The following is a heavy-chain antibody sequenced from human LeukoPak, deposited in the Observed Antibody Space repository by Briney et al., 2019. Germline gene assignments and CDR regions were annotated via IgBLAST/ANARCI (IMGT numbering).Heavy chain of an antibody. V-gene: IGHV3-53*01. J-gene: IGHJ2*01. CDR1: GFTVSTSY. CDR2: LYSGSST. Sequence: AGSLRLSCAASGFTVSTSYMNWVRQAPGKGLEWVSILYSGSSTYYADSVEGRFTISRDSSKNTLFLQMNDLRAEDTAVYYCARVGDHFHWYLDLWGRGTLVTVSS. CDR3: ARVGDHFHWYLDL. D-gene: IGHD3-3*02.